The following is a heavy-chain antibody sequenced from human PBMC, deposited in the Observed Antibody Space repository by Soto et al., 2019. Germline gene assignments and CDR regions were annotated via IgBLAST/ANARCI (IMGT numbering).Heavy chain of an antibody. J-gene: IGHJ4*02. CDR2: IYYTGST. CDR1: GGSISSYY. Sequence: PSETLSLTCAVSGGSISSYYWNWVRQPPGKGLEWIGYIYYTGSTNYNPSLKSRVTMSVDTSKNQLSLKLSSVTAADTAVYFCARGMDGATTPFDYWGQGTLVTVSS. V-gene: IGHV4-59*01. CDR3: ARGMDGATTPFDY. D-gene: IGHD1-26*01.